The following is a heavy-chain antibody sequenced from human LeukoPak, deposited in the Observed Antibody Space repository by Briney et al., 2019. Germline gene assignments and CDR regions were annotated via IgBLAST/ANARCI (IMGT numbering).Heavy chain of an antibody. D-gene: IGHD3-22*01. CDR2: ISSSSSTI. CDR1: GFTFSSYS. CDR3: ARVWSSGYTKDY. J-gene: IGHJ4*02. Sequence: GGSLRLSCAASGFTFSSYSIDWVRQAPGKGLEWLSYISSSSSTIYYADSVKGRFTISRDNAKNPVYLQMNSLRAEDTAVYYCARVWSSGYTKDYWGQGTLVTVSS. V-gene: IGHV3-48*04.